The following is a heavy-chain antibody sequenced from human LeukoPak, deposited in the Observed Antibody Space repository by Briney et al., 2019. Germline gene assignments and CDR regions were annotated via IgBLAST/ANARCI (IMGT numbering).Heavy chain of an antibody. CDR3: ARRRGGGYGGNLDY. D-gene: IGHD4-23*01. Sequence: SGTLSLTCAVSGGSISSSNWWSWVRQPPGKGLEWIGEIYHSGSTNYNPSLKSRVTISVDTSKNQFSLKLSSVTAADTAVYYCARRRGGGYGGNLDYWGQGTLVTVSS. CDR1: GGSISSSNW. V-gene: IGHV4-4*02. CDR2: IYHSGST. J-gene: IGHJ4*02.